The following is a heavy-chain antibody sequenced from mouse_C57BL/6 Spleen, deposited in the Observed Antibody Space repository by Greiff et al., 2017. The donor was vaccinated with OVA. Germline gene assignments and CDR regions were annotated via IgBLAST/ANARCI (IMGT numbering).Heavy chain of an antibody. CDR1: GYTFTSYW. J-gene: IGHJ2*01. CDR2: INPNNGGT. D-gene: IGHD2-4*01. CDR3: ALYDYDEDY. V-gene: IGHV1-55*01. Sequence: QVQLQQSGAELVKPGASVKMSCKASGYTFTSYWITWVKQRPGQGLEWIGDINPNNGGTSYNQKFKGKATLTVDKSSSTAYMELRSLTSEDSAVYYCALYDYDEDYWGQGTTLTVSS.